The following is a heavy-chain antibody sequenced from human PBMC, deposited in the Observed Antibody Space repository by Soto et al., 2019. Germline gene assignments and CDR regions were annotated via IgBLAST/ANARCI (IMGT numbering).Heavy chain of an antibody. V-gene: IGHV1-2*02. CDR2: INPATCAA. Sequence: QLHLVQSGAVVKKPGASVTVSCSASGYPVTAYYMHWVRQAPGRGLEWMGGINPATCAAKYTQTCRGRVTMTRDTTTSTVFLELGGLTSEDTAVFYCARGGGVGVAGSAAFDMWGQGTLVTVSS. CDR1: GYPVTAYY. J-gene: IGHJ3*02. CDR3: ARGGGVGVAGSAAFDM. D-gene: IGHD3-3*01.